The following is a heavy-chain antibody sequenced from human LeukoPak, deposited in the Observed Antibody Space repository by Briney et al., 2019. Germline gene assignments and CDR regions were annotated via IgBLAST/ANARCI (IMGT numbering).Heavy chain of an antibody. D-gene: IGHD3-10*01. V-gene: IGHV3-30-3*02. J-gene: IGHJ4*02. CDR3: AKRGRYYGSGSYYVDY. CDR2: ISYDGSNE. Sequence: GGSLRLSCAASGFTFSSYAMHWVRQAPGKGLEWVVLISYDGSNEFYADSVKGRFTISRDNSKNTLYLQMNSLRAEDTAVYYCAKRGRYYGSGSYYVDYWGQGNLVTVSS. CDR1: GFTFSSYA.